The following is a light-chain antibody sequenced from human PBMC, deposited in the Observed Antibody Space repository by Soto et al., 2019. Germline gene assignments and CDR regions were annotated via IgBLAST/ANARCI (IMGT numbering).Light chain of an antibody. CDR2: GAS. V-gene: IGKV1-27*01. CDR1: QVISNY. Sequence: DIPMTQSPSSLSASVGDRVTITCRASQVISNYLAWYQQKPGKVPKLLISGASNLQSGVPSRFSGSGSGTDFTLTINSLQPEDVATYYCQKYNSAPYTFGQGTKLEIK. J-gene: IGKJ2*01. CDR3: QKYNSAPYT.